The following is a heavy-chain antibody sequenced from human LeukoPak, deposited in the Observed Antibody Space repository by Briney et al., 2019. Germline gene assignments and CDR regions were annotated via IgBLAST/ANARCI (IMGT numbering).Heavy chain of an antibody. CDR1: GFTFSSYA. CDR2: IPYDGSNK. J-gene: IGHJ4*02. D-gene: IGHD3-22*01. Sequence: PGGSLRLSYAASGFTFSSYAMHWVHQAPGKGLEWGAVIPYDGSNKYSADSVKGRFTISRDNYKNTLYLQMNSLRAEDTAVYYCATLGLYDSSGYSKDYWGQGTLVTVSS. V-gene: IGHV3-30*04. CDR3: ATLGLYDSSGYSKDY.